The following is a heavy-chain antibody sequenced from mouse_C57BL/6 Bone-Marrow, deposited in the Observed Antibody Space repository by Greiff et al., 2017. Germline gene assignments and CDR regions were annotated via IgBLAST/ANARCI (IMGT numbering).Heavy chain of an antibody. Sequence: QVQLQQSGAELVRPGASVKLSCKASGYTFTDYYINWVKQRPGQGLEWIARIYPGSGNTYYNEKFKGKATLTAEKSSRTALMQLSSLTSEDSAVYCCARGGYGYDGNAMDYWGQGTSVTVSS. CDR2: IYPGSGNT. D-gene: IGHD2-2*01. CDR1: GYTFTDYY. J-gene: IGHJ4*01. V-gene: IGHV1-76*01. CDR3: ARGGYGYDGNAMDY.